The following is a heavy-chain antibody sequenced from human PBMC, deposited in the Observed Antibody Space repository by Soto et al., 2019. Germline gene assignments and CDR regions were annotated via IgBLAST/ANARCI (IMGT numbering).Heavy chain of an antibody. CDR3: ARGLGNWGSYFDY. CDR2: KSYSGST. D-gene: IGHD7-27*01. Sequence: SETLSLTCTVSGGSISSDDYYWNWIRQHPGKGPECIGHKSYSGSTYYKTSLKSRVIISLDPSENQFSLRLTSVTAADTAVYYCARGLGNWGSYFDYWGQGSLVTVSS. J-gene: IGHJ4*02. V-gene: IGHV4-31*03. CDR1: GGSISSDDYY.